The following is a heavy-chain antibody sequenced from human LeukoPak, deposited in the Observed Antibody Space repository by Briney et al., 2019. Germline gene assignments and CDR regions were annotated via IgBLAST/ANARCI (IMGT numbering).Heavy chain of an antibody. J-gene: IGHJ4*02. CDR1: GFTFSSYW. Sequence: GGSLRLSCAASGFTFSSYWMSWVRQAPGKGLEWVANIKQDGSEKYYVDSVKGRFTISRDNAKNSLYLQMNSLRAEDTAVYYCARDQRSIQLWLQDYWGQGTLVTVSS. CDR3: ARDQRSIQLWLQDY. D-gene: IGHD5-18*01. V-gene: IGHV3-7*01. CDR2: IKQDGSEK.